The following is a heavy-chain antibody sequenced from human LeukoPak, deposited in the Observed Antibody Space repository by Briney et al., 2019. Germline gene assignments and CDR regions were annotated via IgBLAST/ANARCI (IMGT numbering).Heavy chain of an antibody. V-gene: IGHV3-23*01. CDR1: GLTFSSYA. CDR3: AKEEPYSSGWQD. CDR2: ISCSGGGT. D-gene: IGHD6-19*01. J-gene: IGHJ1*01. Sequence: GGSLRLSCAASGLTFSSYAMSWVRQAPGKGLEWVSAISCSGGGTYYADSVKGRFTISRDNSKNTLYLQMNSLRAEDTAVYYCAKEEPYSSGWQDWGQGTLVTVSS.